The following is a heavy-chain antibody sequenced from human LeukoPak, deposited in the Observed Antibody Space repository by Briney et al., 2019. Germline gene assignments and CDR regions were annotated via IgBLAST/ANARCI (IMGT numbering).Heavy chain of an antibody. CDR1: GFTFSSYW. J-gene: IGHJ4*02. V-gene: IGHV3-74*01. D-gene: IGHD3-10*01. CDR3: ARALDGSGSRSFDY. CDR2: IYSDGSST. Sequence: PGGSLRLSCAASGFTFSSYWMHWVRQAPGKGLVWVSRIYSDGSSTNYADSVKGRFTISRDNSKNTLYLQTNSLRAEDTAVYYCARALDGSGSRSFDYWGQGTLVTVSS.